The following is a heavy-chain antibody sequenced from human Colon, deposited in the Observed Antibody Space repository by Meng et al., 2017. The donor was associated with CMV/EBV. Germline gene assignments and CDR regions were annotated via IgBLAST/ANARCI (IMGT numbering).Heavy chain of an antibody. CDR3: AHRPYGSGSYFFDY. CDR1: GFSLSTIGMG. V-gene: IGHV2-5*02. Sequence: QITLKESGPTLAKPTQTLTLTCTFSGFSLSTIGMGVGWIRQPPGKALEWLGVIYWDDDKRYSPSLKSRLTITKDTSKNQVVLTMTNLDPLDTATYYCAHRPYGSGSYFFDYWGQGTLVTASS. J-gene: IGHJ4*02. D-gene: IGHD3-10*01. CDR2: IYWDDDK.